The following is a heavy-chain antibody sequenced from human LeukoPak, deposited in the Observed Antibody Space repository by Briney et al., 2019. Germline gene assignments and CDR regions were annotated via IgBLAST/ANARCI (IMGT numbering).Heavy chain of an antibody. CDR1: GGSISSDNYY. Sequence: SETLSLTCTVSGGSISSDNYYWSWIRQPPGKGLEWIGYIYYSGSTYYNPSLKSRVTISVDTSKSQFSLKLSSVTAADTAVYYCARGWGDYYGSGSYYRAAFDPWGQGTLVTVSS. D-gene: IGHD3-10*01. CDR2: IYYSGST. J-gene: IGHJ5*02. V-gene: IGHV4-30-4*01. CDR3: ARGWGDYYGSGSYYRAAFDP.